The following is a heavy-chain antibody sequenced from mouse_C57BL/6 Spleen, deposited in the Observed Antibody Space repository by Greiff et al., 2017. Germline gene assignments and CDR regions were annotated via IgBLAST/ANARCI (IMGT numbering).Heavy chain of an antibody. J-gene: IGHJ2*01. Sequence: VQGVESGAELARPGASVKMSCKASGYTFTSYTMPWVKQRPGQGLEWIGYINPSSGYTKYNQKFKAKATLTADKSSSTAYMQLSSLTSEDSAVYYCARGYYGSSLDCWGQGTTLTVSS. CDR3: ARGYYGSSLDC. V-gene: IGHV1-4*01. CDR1: GYTFTSYT. D-gene: IGHD1-1*01. CDR2: INPSSGYT.